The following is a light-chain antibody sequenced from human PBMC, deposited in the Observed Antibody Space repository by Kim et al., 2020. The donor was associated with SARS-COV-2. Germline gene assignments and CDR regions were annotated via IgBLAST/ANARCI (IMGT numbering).Light chain of an antibody. CDR1: QTVNSNY. CDR2: GAS. J-gene: IGKJ4*01. CDR3: QQYDNSRLT. Sequence: ESVLTQSPGTLSLSPGERATLSCGASQTVNSNYLAWYQQKPGQAPRLLIYGASSRAIGIPDRFSGSGSGTDFTLTISRLEPEDSAVYYCQQYDNSRLTFGGGTKLEI. V-gene: IGKV3-20*01.